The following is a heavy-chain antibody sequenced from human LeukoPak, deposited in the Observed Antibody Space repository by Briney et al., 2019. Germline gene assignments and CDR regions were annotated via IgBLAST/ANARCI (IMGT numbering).Heavy chain of an antibody. V-gene: IGHV3-15*07. J-gene: IGHJ4*02. CDR2: IKSKTDGGTT. CDR1: GFTSSIAW. Sequence: PGGSPRLCCAASGFTSSIAWMNWGRQAPGKGMEWVGRIKSKTDGGTTDYAAPVKGRFTISRDDSKNTLYLQMNSLKTEDTAVYYCTPDIVRMVYAVDDWGQGTLVTASS. D-gene: IGHD2-8*01. CDR3: TPDIVRMVYAVDD.